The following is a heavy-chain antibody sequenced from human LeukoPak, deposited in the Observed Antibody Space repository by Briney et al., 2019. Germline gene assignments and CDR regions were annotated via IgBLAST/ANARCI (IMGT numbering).Heavy chain of an antibody. CDR1: GGTFSSYA. J-gene: IGHJ4*02. D-gene: IGHD3-10*01. V-gene: IGHV1-69*13. Sequence: SVKVSCKASGGTFSSYAISWVRQAPGQGLEWMGGIIPIFGTANYAQKFQGRVTITADESTSTAYMELSSLRSEDTAVYYCASVVVDYYGSGSYYPSYDYWGQGTLVTVSS. CDR3: ASVVVDYYGSGSYYPSYDY. CDR2: IIPIFGTA.